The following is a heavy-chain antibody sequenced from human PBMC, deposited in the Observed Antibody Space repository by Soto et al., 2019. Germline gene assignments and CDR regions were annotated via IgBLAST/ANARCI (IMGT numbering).Heavy chain of an antibody. D-gene: IGHD6-19*01. J-gene: IGHJ3*02. V-gene: IGHV3-11*04. CDR2: ISSRSSTI. CDR3: VRVLKSIGWDNDVFDI. Sequence: GGSLRLSCAASGFTFSDYYMSWIRQAPGKGLEWVSYISSRSSTIFYADSVKGRFTISRDNVKNSLYLQMNNLRADDTAVYYCVRVLKSIGWDNDVFDIWGQGTMGTVSS. CDR1: GFTFSDYY.